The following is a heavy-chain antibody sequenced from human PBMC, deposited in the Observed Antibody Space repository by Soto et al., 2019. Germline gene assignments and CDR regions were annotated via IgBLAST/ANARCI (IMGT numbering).Heavy chain of an antibody. V-gene: IGHV1-18*01. CDR2: IGGYKGNT. CDR1: GYTFTNYG. Sequence: ASVKVSCKASGYTFTNYGVSWVRQAPGQGLEWMGWIGGYKGNTNYAQKLQGRVTLTTDTSTSTAYMELSSLRSEDTAVYYCARSTNDYGDRHWGQGTLVTVSS. D-gene: IGHD4-17*01. CDR3: ARSTNDYGDRH. J-gene: IGHJ4*02.